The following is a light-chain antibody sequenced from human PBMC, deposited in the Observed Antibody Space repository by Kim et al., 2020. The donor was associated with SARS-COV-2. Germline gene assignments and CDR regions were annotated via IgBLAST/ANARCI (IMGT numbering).Light chain of an antibody. CDR1: QSISSY. CDR2: DAS. J-gene: IGKJ2*01. V-gene: IGKV3-15*01. CDR3: QQYNDWPPGDT. Sequence: EIVMTQSPATLAVSPGERATLSCRASQSISSYLAWYQQKPGQAPRLLIYDASTRATGIPARFSGSGSGTEFTLTISSLQCEDFAVYYCQQYNDWPPGDTFGQGTKLEI.